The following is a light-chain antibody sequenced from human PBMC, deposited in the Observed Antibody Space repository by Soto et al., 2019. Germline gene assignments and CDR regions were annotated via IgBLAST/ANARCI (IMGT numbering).Light chain of an antibody. Sequence: DIQMTQSPSSLSASVGDRVTITCRASQGINIYLAWYQQRPGKVPKLLVYSASTLQSGVPSRFRGSGSGTDFTLTISSLQPEDVATYYCQKYDSAPRTFGPGTKVDIK. J-gene: IGKJ3*01. CDR2: SAS. CDR1: QGINIY. V-gene: IGKV1-27*01. CDR3: QKYDSAPRT.